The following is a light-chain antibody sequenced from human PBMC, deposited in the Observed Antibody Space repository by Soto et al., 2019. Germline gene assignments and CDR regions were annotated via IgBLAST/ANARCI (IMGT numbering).Light chain of an antibody. J-gene: IGLJ1*01. CDR3: AAWDNSLSGLYV. CDR1: ISNIGSNT. Sequence: QSLRTRPRSASGTPGQRVTISCSGSISNIGSNTVNWYQQVPGAAPKLLIYGSNQRPSGVPDRFSGSKSGTSASLAISGLQSEDEADYYCAAWDNSLSGLYVFGSGTKVTVL. V-gene: IGLV1-44*01. CDR2: GSN.